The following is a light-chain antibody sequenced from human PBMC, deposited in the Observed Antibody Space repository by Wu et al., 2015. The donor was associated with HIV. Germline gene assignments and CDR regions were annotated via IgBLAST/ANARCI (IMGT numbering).Light chain of an antibody. J-gene: IGKJ3*01. CDR2: AAP. Sequence: AIRMTQSPSSLSASTGDRVTITCRASQGISSYLAWYQQKPGKAPKLLIYAAPTLQSGVPSRFSGSGSGTDFTLTISCLQSEDFATYYCQQYYSYQNTFGPGTKVDIK. CDR1: QGISSY. V-gene: IGKV1-8*01. CDR3: QQYYSYQNT.